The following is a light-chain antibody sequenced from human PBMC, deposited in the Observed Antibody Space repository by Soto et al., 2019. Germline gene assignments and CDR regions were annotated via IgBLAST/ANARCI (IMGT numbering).Light chain of an antibody. J-gene: IGKJ1*01. CDR2: DAS. Sequence: DIQMTQSPSTLSASVADRVTITCRASQSIGSWLAWYQQKPGKAPKLLIYDASSLESGVPSRFSGSGSGTEFTLTISSLQPDDFATYYCQQYYSYSGTFGQGTKVEIK. V-gene: IGKV1-5*01. CDR3: QQYYSYSGT. CDR1: QSIGSW.